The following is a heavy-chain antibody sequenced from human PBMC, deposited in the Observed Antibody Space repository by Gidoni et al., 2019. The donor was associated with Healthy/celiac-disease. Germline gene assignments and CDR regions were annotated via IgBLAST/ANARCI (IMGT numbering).Heavy chain of an antibody. D-gene: IGHD5-18*01. J-gene: IGHJ6*02. CDR1: GGSFSGYY. Sequence: QVQLQQWGAGLLKPSETLSLTCAVYGGSFSGYYWSWIRQPPGKGLEWIGEINHSGSTNYNPSLKSRVTISVDTSKNQFSLKLSSVTAADTAVYYCARYRFGQLWLKGPYYGMHVWGQGTTVTVSS. CDR2: INHSGST. CDR3: ARYRFGQLWLKGPYYGMHV. V-gene: IGHV4-34*01.